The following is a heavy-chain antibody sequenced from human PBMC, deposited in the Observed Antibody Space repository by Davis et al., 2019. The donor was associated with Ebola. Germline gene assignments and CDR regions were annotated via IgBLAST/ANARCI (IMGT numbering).Heavy chain of an antibody. CDR3: ARDWFGETD. CDR2: ISGGGSTM. Sequence: GESLNTSWAASGFSFSTYDMNWGRQAPGEGVGWGSKISGGGSTMYYADCAKGRFTISRENAKNSLYLQMNSLRDEDTAVYYCARDWFGETDWGQGTLVTVSS. D-gene: IGHD3-10*01. J-gene: IGHJ4*02. V-gene: IGHV3-48*02. CDR1: GFSFSTYD.